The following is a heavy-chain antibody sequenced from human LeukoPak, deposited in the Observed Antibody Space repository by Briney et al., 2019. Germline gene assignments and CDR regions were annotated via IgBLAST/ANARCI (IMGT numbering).Heavy chain of an antibody. Sequence: ASVKVSCKASGYTFTSYGISWVRQAPGQGLEWMGWISAYNGNTNYAQKLQGRVTMTTDTSTSTAYMELRSLRSDDTAVYYCARAFPGRLRLGELHSIDPWGQGTLVTVSS. J-gene: IGHJ5*02. CDR1: GYTFTSYG. CDR2: ISAYNGNT. V-gene: IGHV1-18*01. CDR3: ARAFPGRLRLGELHSIDP. D-gene: IGHD3-16*01.